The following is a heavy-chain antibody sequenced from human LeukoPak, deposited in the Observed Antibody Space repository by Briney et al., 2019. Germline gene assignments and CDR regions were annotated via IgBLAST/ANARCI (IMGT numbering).Heavy chain of an antibody. CDR2: MNPNSGNT. CDR3: ARGRRSSGWYIDY. J-gene: IGHJ4*02. V-gene: IGHV1-8*01. D-gene: IGHD6-19*01. CDR1: GYTFTIYD. Sequence: ASVTVSCKASGYTFTIYDINWARQATGQGLEWMGWMNPNSGNTGYAQKFQGRVTMTRNTSISTAYMELSSLRSEDTAVYYCARGRRSSGWYIDYWGQGTLVTVSS.